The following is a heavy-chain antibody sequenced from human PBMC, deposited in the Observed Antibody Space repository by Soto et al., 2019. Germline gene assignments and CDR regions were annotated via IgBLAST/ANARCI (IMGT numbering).Heavy chain of an antibody. CDR1: GFTFSSYA. V-gene: IGHV3-30-3*01. CDR3: ARAPEYSSSSTTPPSYGMDV. Sequence: QVQLVESGGGVVQPGRSLRLSCAASGFTFSSYAMHWVRQAPGKGLEWVAVISYDGSNKYYSDSVKGRFTISRDNSRNTLYLQMNSLRAEDTAVYYCARAPEYSSSSTTPPSYGMDVWGQGTTVTVSS. J-gene: IGHJ6*02. D-gene: IGHD6-6*01. CDR2: ISYDGSNK.